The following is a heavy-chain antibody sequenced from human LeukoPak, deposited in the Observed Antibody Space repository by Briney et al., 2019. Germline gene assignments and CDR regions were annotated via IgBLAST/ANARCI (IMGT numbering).Heavy chain of an antibody. D-gene: IGHD3-10*01. CDR2: ISGSGGST. J-gene: IGHJ4*02. Sequence: PGGSLRLSCAASGFTFSSYAMSWVRQAPGKGLEWVSAISGSGGSTYYADSVKGRFTISRDISKNTLYLQMNSLRAEDTAVYYCAKCGSGSAIEYYFDYWGQGTLVTVSS. V-gene: IGHV3-23*01. CDR1: GFTFSSYA. CDR3: AKCGSGSAIEYYFDY.